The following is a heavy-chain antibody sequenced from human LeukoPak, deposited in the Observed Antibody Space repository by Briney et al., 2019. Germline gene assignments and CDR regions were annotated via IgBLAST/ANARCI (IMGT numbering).Heavy chain of an antibody. D-gene: IGHD6-13*01. CDR3: ARFSYGYSSSWYGNYFDY. J-gene: IGHJ4*02. Sequence: GGSLRLSCAASGFTFSHAWMTWVRQAPGKGLEWVAVIWYDGSNKYYADSVKGRFTISRDNAKNSLYLQMNSLRAEDTAVYYCARFSYGYSSSWYGNYFDYWGQGTLVTVSS. CDR2: IWYDGSNK. V-gene: IGHV3-33*08. CDR1: GFTFSHAW.